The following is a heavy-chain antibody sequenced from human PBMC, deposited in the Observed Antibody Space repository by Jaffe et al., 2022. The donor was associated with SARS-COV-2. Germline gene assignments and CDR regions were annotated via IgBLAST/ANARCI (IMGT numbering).Heavy chain of an antibody. Sequence: QVQLVESGGGVVQPGGSLRLSCAASGFTFATYGMHWVRQAPGKGLEWVAIIWSDGSEEYFSESVKGRFTISRDNSNNTLDLYMSSLRVEDTAVYYCARRGSGTHCLDAWGQGTTVTVSS. V-gene: IGHV3-33*01. CDR2: IWSDGSEE. CDR1: GFTFATYG. J-gene: IGHJ6*02. D-gene: IGHD3-10*01. CDR3: ARRGSGTHCLDA.